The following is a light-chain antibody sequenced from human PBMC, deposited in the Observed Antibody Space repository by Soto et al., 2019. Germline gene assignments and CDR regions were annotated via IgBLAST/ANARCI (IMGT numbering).Light chain of an antibody. V-gene: IGLV2-8*01. CDR3: CSYTTSSTYV. Sequence: QSALTQPPSASGSPGQTVAISCTGTSSDVGAYNYVSWYQQHPGKAPKLMIYDVIQRPSGVPARFSGSKSGNTASLTVSGLQPEYEADYYCCSYTTSSTYVFGTGTKLTVL. J-gene: IGLJ1*01. CDR2: DVI. CDR1: SSDVGAYNY.